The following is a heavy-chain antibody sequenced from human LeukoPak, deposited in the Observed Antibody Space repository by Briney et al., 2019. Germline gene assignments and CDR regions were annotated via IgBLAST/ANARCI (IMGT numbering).Heavy chain of an antibody. J-gene: IGHJ4*02. CDR2: MYYSGST. CDR1: GGSISSLY. Sequence: PWETLSLTCTVSGGSISSLYWSWIRQPPGKGLEWIGYMYYSGSTNYNPSLKSRVTISVDTSKNQFSLKLSSVTAADTAVYYCARPYSTSHFYFDFWGQGALVTVSS. V-gene: IGHV4-59*11. D-gene: IGHD2-15*01. CDR3: ARPYSTSHFYFDF.